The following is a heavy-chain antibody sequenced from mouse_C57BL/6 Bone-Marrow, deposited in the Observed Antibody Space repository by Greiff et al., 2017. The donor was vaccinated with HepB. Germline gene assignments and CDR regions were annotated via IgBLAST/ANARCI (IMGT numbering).Heavy chain of an antibody. J-gene: IGHJ3*01. Sequence: EVQLVESGGDLVKPGGSLKLSCAASGFTFSSYGMSWVRQTPDKRLEWVATISSGGSYTYYPDSVKGRFTISRDNAKNTLYLQMSSLKSEDTAMYYCARQRTLTVSGGQGTLVTVSA. CDR1: GFTFSSYG. CDR2: ISSGGSYT. V-gene: IGHV5-6*01. CDR3: ARQRTLTVS.